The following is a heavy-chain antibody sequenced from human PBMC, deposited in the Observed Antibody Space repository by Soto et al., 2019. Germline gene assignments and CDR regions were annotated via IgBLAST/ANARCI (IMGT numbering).Heavy chain of an antibody. CDR2: TYYRSEWFN. V-gene: IGHV6-1*01. Sequence: PSQTRSRTCAISGDSVATNSAGWNWFRQSPSRGLEWLGRTYYRSEWFNEYAVSVKSRIIINPDISRNPISLQLNSVTPEDTAIYYCARDIGIAYWGRGTQVTVS. CDR1: GDSVATNSAG. J-gene: IGHJ4*01. D-gene: IGHD3-10*01. CDR3: ARDIGIAY.